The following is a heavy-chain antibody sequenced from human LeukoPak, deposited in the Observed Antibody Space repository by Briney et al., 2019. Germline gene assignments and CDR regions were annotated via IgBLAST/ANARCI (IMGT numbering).Heavy chain of an antibody. CDR2: IYPGDSDT. V-gene: IGHV5-51*01. D-gene: IGHD3-3*01. CDR3: ARRTPGKEWPWDFDY. CDR1: GYSFTSYW. J-gene: IGHJ4*02. Sequence: GESLKISRKGSGYSFTSYWIGWVRQMPGKGLEWMGIIYPGDSDTRYSPSFQGQVTISADKSISTAYLQWSSLKASDTAMYYCARRTPGKEWPWDFDYWGQGTLVTVSS.